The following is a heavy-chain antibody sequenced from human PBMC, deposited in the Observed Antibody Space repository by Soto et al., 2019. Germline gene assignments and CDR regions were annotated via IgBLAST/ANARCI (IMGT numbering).Heavy chain of an antibody. Sequence: QVQLVESGGGVVQPGRSLRLSCAASGFTFSSYGMHWVRQAPGKGLEWVAVISYDGSNKYYADSVKGRFTISRDNSKNTLYQQMNSLRAEDTAVYYCAKDPGYSNYEAYYYYYGMDVWGQGTTVTVSS. J-gene: IGHJ6*02. CDR2: ISYDGSNK. V-gene: IGHV3-30*18. CDR1: GFTFSSYG. D-gene: IGHD4-4*01. CDR3: AKDPGYSNYEAYYYYYGMDV.